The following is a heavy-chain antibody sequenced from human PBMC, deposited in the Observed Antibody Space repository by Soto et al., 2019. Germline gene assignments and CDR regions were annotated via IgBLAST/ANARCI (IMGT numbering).Heavy chain of an antibody. J-gene: IGHJ4*02. V-gene: IGHV1-69*02. Sequence: QVQLVQSGAEVKKPGSSVKVSCKASGGTFSSYTISWVRQAPGQGLEWMGRIIPILGIANYAQKFQGRVTITADKSTSTAFMELNSLRSEDTAVYYCVRGGIAVAEVDYWGQGTQVTVSS. CDR1: GGTFSSYT. D-gene: IGHD6-19*01. CDR3: VRGGIAVAEVDY. CDR2: IIPILGIA.